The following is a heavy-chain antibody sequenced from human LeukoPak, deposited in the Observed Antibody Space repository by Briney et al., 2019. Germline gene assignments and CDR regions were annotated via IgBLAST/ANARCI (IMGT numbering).Heavy chain of an antibody. CDR2: IYYSGST. J-gene: IGHJ6*03. CDR1: GGFISSHY. D-gene: IGHD2-15*01. Sequence: SETLSLTCTVSGGFISSHYWSWIRQPPGKGLEWIGYIYYSGSTNYNPSLKSRVTISVDTSKNQFSLKLSSVTAADTAVYYCARVVYYYYYMDVWGKGTTVTVSS. V-gene: IGHV4-59*11. CDR3: ARVVYYYYYMDV.